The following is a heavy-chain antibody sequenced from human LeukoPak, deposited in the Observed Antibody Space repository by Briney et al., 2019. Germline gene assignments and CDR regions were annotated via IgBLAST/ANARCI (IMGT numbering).Heavy chain of an antibody. Sequence: SCKVSGYTLTELSMHWVRQAPGKGLEWVAVISYDGSNKYYADSVKGRFTISRDNSKNTLYLQMNSLRAEDTAVYYCAKDASGSYVYYYYYYGMDVWGQGTTVTVSS. CDR2: ISYDGSNK. CDR1: GYTLTELS. V-gene: IGHV3-30*18. CDR3: AKDASGSYVYYYYYYGMDV. D-gene: IGHD1-26*01. J-gene: IGHJ6*02.